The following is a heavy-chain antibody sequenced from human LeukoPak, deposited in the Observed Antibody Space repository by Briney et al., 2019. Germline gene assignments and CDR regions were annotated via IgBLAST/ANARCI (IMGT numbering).Heavy chain of an antibody. CDR3: ARYRSGTVGATGYYYMDV. D-gene: IGHD1-26*01. Sequence: PGGSLRPSCAASGFTFSSYWMSWVRQAPGKGLEWVANIKQDGSEKYYVDSVKGRFTLSRDNAKNSLYLQMNSLRAEDTAVYYCARYRSGTVGATGYYYMDVWGKGTTVTVSS. CDR2: IKQDGSEK. V-gene: IGHV3-7*01. CDR1: GFTFSSYW. J-gene: IGHJ6*03.